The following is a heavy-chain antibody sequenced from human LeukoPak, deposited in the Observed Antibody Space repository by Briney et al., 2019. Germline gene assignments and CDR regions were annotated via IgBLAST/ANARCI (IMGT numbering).Heavy chain of an antibody. CDR1: GLTFSNYG. J-gene: IGHJ4*02. CDR3: AKGGSNNWSFDN. D-gene: IGHD1-1*01. V-gene: IGHV3-30*02. CDR2: IRYDGRNK. Sequence: PGGSLRLSCAAAGLTFSNYGMHWVRQAPGKGLQWVAYIRYDGRNKYSADSVKGRFTIYRDNSKRTLYLQMNSLRPEDTAVYYCAKGGSNNWSFDNWGQGTLVTVSS.